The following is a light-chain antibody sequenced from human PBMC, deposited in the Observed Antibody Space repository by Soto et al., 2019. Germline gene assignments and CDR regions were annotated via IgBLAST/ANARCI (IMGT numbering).Light chain of an antibody. V-gene: IGLV2-11*01. CDR1: SSDVGGYDY. CDR2: DVS. Sequence: QSVLTQPRSVSGSPGQSVTISCTGTSSDVGGYDYVSWHQQHPGKAPKVMIYDVSKRPSGVPNRFSGSKSSNTASLTISGLQAEDEADYHCCSYAGSYTFVFGGGTKVTVL. J-gene: IGLJ2*01. CDR3: CSYAGSYTFV.